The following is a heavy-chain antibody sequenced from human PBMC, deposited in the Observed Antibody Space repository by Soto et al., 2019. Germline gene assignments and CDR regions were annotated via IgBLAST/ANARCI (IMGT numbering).Heavy chain of an antibody. CDR3: ARDLGGSSSYYYYGMDV. J-gene: IGHJ6*02. V-gene: IGHV1-2*04. Sequence: ASVKVSCKASGYTFTGYYMHWVRKAPGQGLEWMGWINPNSGGTNYAQKFQGWVTMTRDTSISTAYMELSRLRSDDTAVYYCARDLGGSSSYYYYGMDVWGQGTTVTVSS. CDR1: GYTFTGYY. CDR2: INPNSGGT. D-gene: IGHD6-6*01.